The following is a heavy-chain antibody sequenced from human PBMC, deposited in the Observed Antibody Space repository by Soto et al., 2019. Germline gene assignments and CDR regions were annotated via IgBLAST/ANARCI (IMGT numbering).Heavy chain of an antibody. CDR2: INAADGDT. D-gene: IGHD2-2*01. CDR3: ARDSQRVQIPSTGWFDP. Sequence: QVQLVQSGAELKKPGASVKISCETSGYRFSTSGIHWLRQAPGQSLEWMGWINAADGDTKYSQKFQSRVTLSRDTSASTAYMELSSLTSEDTSIYYCARDSQRVQIPSTGWFDPWGQGTVVTVSS. V-gene: IGHV1-3*01. J-gene: IGHJ5*02. CDR1: GYRFSTSG.